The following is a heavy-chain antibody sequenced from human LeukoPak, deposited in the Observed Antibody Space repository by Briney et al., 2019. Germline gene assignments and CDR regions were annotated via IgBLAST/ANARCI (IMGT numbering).Heavy chain of an antibody. CDR2: IHFSGIT. Sequence: SETLSLTCSVSGGSISGYHWSWIRQPPGKGLEWIGYIHFSGITNYSPSLKSRVTISLDTSRNQFSLRLTSVTAADTAVYYCARLKAVTGKTDYFDYWGQGAPVTVSP. V-gene: IGHV4-59*01. J-gene: IGHJ4*02. D-gene: IGHD1-1*01. CDR3: ARLKAVTGKTDYFDY. CDR1: GGSISGYH.